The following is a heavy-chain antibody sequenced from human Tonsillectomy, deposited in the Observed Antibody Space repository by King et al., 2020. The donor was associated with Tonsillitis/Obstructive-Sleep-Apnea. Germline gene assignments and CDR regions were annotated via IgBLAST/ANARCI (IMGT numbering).Heavy chain of an antibody. V-gene: IGHV3-23*04. D-gene: IGHD6-13*01. CDR2: ISGSGNEK. CDR3: AKEGPGGQQLIWVDS. Sequence: VQLVESGGGLVQPGGSLRLSCAASGFTFRNSAMSWVRQVPGKRLEWVSAISGSGNEKYYADSVRGRFSISRANSKNTLYRQLNSLRADDTALYYCAKEGPGGQQLIWVDSWGQGTLVTVSS. J-gene: IGHJ4*02. CDR1: GFTFRNSA.